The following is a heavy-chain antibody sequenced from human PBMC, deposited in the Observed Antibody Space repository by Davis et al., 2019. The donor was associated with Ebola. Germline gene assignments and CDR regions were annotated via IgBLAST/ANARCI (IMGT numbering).Heavy chain of an antibody. CDR3: ARDLLTGTTWDY. CDR1: GFTFSSYD. Sequence: GESLKISCAASGFTFSSYDMHWVRQATGKGLEWVSAIGTAGDTYYPGSVKGRFTISRDNAKNSLYLQMNSLRAEDTAVYYCARDLLTGTTWDYWGQGTLVTVSS. J-gene: IGHJ4*02. CDR2: IGTAGDT. V-gene: IGHV3-13*01. D-gene: IGHD1-20*01.